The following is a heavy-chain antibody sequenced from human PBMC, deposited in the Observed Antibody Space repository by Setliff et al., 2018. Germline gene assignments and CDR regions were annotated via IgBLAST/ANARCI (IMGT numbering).Heavy chain of an antibody. J-gene: IGHJ4*02. Sequence: SETLSLTCTVSGGSISSMSYYWGWIRQPPGKGLEWIGSIYHSGSSYYNSSLRSRVTISVDTSKNQFSLILRSVTAADTAVYYCTRERYFDWFFEYWGQGTLVTVSS. V-gene: IGHV4-39*07. CDR2: IYHSGSS. CDR1: GGSISSMSYY. CDR3: TRERYFDWFFEY. D-gene: IGHD3-9*01.